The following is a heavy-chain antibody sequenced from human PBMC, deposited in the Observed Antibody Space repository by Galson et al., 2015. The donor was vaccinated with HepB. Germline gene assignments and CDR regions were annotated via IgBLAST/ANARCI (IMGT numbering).Heavy chain of an antibody. CDR1: GYTFTSYY. V-gene: IGHV1-46*01. Sequence: SVKVSCKASGYTFTSYYMHWVRQAPGQGLEWMGIINPSGGSTSYAQKFQGRVTMTRDTSTSTVYMELSSLRSEDTAVYYCARDALAYCGGDCYPDYWGQGTLVTVSS. J-gene: IGHJ4*02. D-gene: IGHD2-21*02. CDR2: INPSGGST. CDR3: ARDALAYCGGDCYPDY.